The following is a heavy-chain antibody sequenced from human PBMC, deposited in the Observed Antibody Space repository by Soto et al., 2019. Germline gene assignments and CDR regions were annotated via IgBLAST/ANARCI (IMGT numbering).Heavy chain of an antibody. CDR3: ARDTPGLEDFDY. Sequence: EVQLVESGGGLVQPGGSLRLSCAASGFSFSAHDLNWVRQAPGKGLEWISYIDPSGNTMHYADSVKGRFTISRDNAKNSLYLQMNRLRAEDAAVYYCARDTPGLEDFDYWGQGPLVTVSS. CDR2: IDPSGNTM. D-gene: IGHD3-22*01. J-gene: IGHJ4*02. CDR1: GFSFSAHD. V-gene: IGHV3-48*03.